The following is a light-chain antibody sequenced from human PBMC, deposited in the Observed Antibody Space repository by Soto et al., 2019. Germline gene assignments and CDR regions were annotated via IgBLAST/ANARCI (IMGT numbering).Light chain of an antibody. CDR3: TSYTSSSTMV. Sequence: QSALTQPASVSGSPGQSITMSCTGTNSDVGGYNFVSWYQQHPDTAPKLIIYDVTNRPSGVSDRFSGSKSGNTASLTISGLQAEDEADYYCTSYTSSSTMVFGVGTKLTVL. CDR2: DVT. CDR1: NSDVGGYNF. J-gene: IGLJ3*02. V-gene: IGLV2-14*01.